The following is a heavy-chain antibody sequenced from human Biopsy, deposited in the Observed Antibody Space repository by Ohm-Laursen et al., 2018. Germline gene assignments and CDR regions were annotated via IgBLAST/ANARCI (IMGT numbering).Heavy chain of an antibody. CDR1: GYTFTSHD. J-gene: IGHJ4*02. CDR2: MSPNTGNT. Sequence: ASVKVSCKSSGYTFTSHDINWVRQATGQGLEWMGWMSPNTGNTVYAQRFQDRVTMTSDTSTGTAYMGLTSLTSDDTAVYFCARWETTLGRSLDSWGQGTLVAVSS. CDR3: ARWETTLGRSLDS. V-gene: IGHV1-8*01. D-gene: IGHD1-26*01.